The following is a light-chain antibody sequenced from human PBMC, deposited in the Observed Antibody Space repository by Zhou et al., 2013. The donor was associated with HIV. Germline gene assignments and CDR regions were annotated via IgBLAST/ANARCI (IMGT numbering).Light chain of an antibody. Sequence: DVQMTQSPSSLSASVGDRVSVTCQASRDISVYLNWYQQKPGKAPKLMIFDTSKLEEGVPSRFRGSGSGTSFTFTITNLQPEDTGTYFCQQYDDLPLTFGGGTNVEVK. CDR3: QQYDDLPLT. CDR2: DTS. J-gene: IGKJ4*01. V-gene: IGKV1-33*01. CDR1: RDISVY.